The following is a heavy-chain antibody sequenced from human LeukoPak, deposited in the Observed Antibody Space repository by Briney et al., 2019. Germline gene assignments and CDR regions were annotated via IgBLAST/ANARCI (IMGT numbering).Heavy chain of an antibody. J-gene: IGHJ3*02. CDR3: ARGPYSSAWSNRGASDI. CDR2: LKRDGSDR. D-gene: IGHD6-19*01. CDR1: GFTLSNYW. Sequence: PGGSLRLSCAASGFTLSNYWMTWVRQAPGKGLEWVATLKRDGSDRYNVDSVKGRFTISRDNAKNSLYLQMNSLRADDTAVYYCARGPYSSAWSNRGASDIWGQGTMVTVS. V-gene: IGHV3-7*01.